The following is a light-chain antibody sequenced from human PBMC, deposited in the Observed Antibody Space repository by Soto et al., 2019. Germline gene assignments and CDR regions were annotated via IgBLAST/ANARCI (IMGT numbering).Light chain of an antibody. V-gene: IGKV3-11*01. CDR2: DAS. J-gene: IGKJ3*01. Sequence: EIVLTQSPATLSLSPGERATLSCRASQSVSSYLAWYQQKPGQAPRLLIYDASNRATGIPARFSGSGSGTDFTLTISSLEPEDFAVYYCQQRSNWHPITFGPGTKVD. CDR3: QQRSNWHPIT. CDR1: QSVSSY.